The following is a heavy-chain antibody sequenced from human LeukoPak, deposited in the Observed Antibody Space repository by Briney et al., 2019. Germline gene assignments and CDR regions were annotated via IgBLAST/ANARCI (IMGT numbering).Heavy chain of an antibody. CDR1: GFTFSKYW. J-gene: IGHJ3*02. CDR2: INTDGNST. V-gene: IGHV3-74*01. D-gene: IGHD3-22*01. Sequence: GGSLRLSCAASGFTFSKYWMHWVRQAPGKGLVWVSRINTDGNSTSYADSVRGRFTISRDNAKNTLYLQINSLRDEDTALYYCALLPPDALDIWGQGTVVTVSS. CDR3: ALLPPDALDI.